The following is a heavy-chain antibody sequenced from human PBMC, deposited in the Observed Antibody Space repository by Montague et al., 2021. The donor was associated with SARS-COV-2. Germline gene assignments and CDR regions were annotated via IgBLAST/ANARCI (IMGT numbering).Heavy chain of an antibody. V-gene: IGHV4-59*01. CDR2: VHDIESS. D-gene: IGHD3-16*01. Sequence: SETLSLTCTVSGGSNSRYFWNWIRQTPGKGLEWMGYVHDIESSIXNPSLQSRITILLDTPKNQFSLRLNAVTAADTAVYYCARVALGGRDGRTRQYEGLDSWGQGILVTVSS. J-gene: IGHJ4*02. CDR3: ARVALGGRDGRTRQYEGLDS. CDR1: GGSNSRYF.